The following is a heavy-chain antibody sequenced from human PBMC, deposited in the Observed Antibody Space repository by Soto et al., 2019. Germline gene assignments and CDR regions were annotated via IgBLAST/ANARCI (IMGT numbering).Heavy chain of an antibody. V-gene: IGHV3-23*01. CDR1: GFTFSSYA. CDR2: ISYGGGST. CDR3: AKDVNDRDYFDH. Sequence: GGSLRLSCAASGFTFSSYAMTWVRQAPGKGLEWVSLISYGGGSTYYADSVKGRFTISRDNSKNTLYLQMNSLRADDTAVYYCAKDVNDRDYFDHWGQGTLVTVSS. J-gene: IGHJ4*02. D-gene: IGHD3-22*01.